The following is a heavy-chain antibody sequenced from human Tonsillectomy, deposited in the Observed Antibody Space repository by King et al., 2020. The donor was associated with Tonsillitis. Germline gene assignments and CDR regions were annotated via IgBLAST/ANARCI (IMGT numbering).Heavy chain of an antibody. CDR1: GFTCSSYA. D-gene: IGHD6-13*01. CDR2: ISGRGGRA. CDR3: AKAGSSWIINWFDP. V-gene: IGHV3-23*04. Sequence: VQLVESGGGLVKPGGSLRLSCAAAGFTCSSYAMSWVRQAPGKGLEWVPAISGRGGRAHSANSVKGRFTISRVNSKNTLYLQMNSLRAAETAVYYCAKAGSSWIINWFDPWGQGTLVTVSS. J-gene: IGHJ5*02.